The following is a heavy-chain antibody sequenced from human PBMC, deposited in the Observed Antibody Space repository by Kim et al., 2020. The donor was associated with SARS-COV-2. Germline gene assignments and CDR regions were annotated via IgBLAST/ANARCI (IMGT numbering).Heavy chain of an antibody. D-gene: IGHD6-13*01. V-gene: IGHV3-30*18. Sequence: GGSLRLSCAASGYTLSSSGMHRVRQAPGKGLERVAVISYDGSNKYYADSEKGRCPISRDNSKNTLYLQMNSLRAEDTAVYYCAKGRTSSWYIYYYKHVWG. CDR3: AKGRTSSWYIYYYKHV. CDR1: GYTLSSSG. CDR2: ISYDGSNK. J-gene: IGHJ6*03.